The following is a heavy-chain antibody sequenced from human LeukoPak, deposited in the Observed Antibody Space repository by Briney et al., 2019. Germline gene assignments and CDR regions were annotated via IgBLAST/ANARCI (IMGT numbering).Heavy chain of an antibody. CDR3: ARGPYYYGSGSYYRWFGP. CDR2: INHSGST. CDR1: GGSFSGYY. Sequence: SETLSLTCAVYGGSFSGYYWSWIRQPPGKGLEWIGEINHSGSTNYNPSLKSRVTISVDTSKNQFSLKLSSVTAAGTAVYYCARGPYYYGSGSYYRWFGPWGQGTLVTVSS. D-gene: IGHD3-10*01. J-gene: IGHJ5*02. V-gene: IGHV4-34*01.